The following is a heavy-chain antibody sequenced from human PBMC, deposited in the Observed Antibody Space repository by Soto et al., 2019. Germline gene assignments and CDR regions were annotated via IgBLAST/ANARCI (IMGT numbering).Heavy chain of an antibody. V-gene: IGHV1-69*01. CDR1: ADTFNSYS. CDR2: ITPVFGTA. D-gene: IGHD1-1*01. CDR3: ARSLEGTTWTHWFDP. Sequence: QVQLVQSGAEVKKPGSSVKVSCKASADTFNSYSLSWLRQAPGQRLEGMGGITPVFGTADYAQSFEDRLTITADDSTSTVYMELSSLRSDDTAVYYCARSLEGTTWTHWFDPWGQGALVTVSS. J-gene: IGHJ5*02.